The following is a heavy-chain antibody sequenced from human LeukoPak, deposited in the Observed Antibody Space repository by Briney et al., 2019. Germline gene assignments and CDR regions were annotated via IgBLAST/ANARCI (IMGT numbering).Heavy chain of an antibody. J-gene: IGHJ4*02. CDR3: ARAMATRELDY. D-gene: IGHD5-24*01. CDR2: VYGGGST. Sequence: GGSLRLSCAASGFTVSSNYMSWVRQAPGKGLEWVSVVYGGGSTSYADSVKGRFTISRDNSKNTLYLQMNSLRAGDTAVYYCARAMATRELDYWGQGTLVTVSS. CDR1: GFTVSSNY. V-gene: IGHV3-53*01.